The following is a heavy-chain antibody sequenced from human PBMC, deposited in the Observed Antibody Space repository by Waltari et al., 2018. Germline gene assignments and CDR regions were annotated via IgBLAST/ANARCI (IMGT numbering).Heavy chain of an antibody. V-gene: IGHV2-26*01. J-gene: IGHJ3*02. CDR2: IFSNDEK. Sequence: QVTWKESGPVLVKPTETLKLTCPASGFSLSNARMAVRWLRAPPEQALEWLAHIFSNDEKSYSTSLKRRLTISKDTSKSQVVLTMTNMDPVDTATYYCALIAHYDFWSGYYLNAFDIWGQGTMVTVSS. D-gene: IGHD3-3*01. CDR3: ALIAHYDFWSGYYLNAFDI. CDR1: GFSLSNARMA.